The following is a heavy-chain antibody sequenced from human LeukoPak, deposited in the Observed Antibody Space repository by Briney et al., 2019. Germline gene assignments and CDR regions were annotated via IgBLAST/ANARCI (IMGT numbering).Heavy chain of an antibody. Sequence: SETLSLTCTVSGGSISSYYWSWIRQPPGKGLEWIGYIYYSGSTNYNPSLKSRVTISVDTSKNQFSLKLSSVTAADTAVYYCARAIPRDYWGQGTLVAVSS. CDR3: ARAIPRDY. D-gene: IGHD2-2*02. CDR1: GGSISSYY. CDR2: IYYSGST. V-gene: IGHV4-59*01. J-gene: IGHJ4*02.